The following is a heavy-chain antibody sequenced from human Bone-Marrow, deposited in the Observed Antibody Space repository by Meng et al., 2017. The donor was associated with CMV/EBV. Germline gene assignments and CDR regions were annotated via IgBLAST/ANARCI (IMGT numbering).Heavy chain of an antibody. Sequence: ASVKVSCKTSGYSFTYYDINWVRQAAGHGLEWMGWINPDSGYTGYAQKFQNRVTFTRDSSVRTAYMELTTLKSEDTAVYYCARTGCGGYYCYSQEHDYYGMDVWGQGTTVTVSS. CDR1: GYSFTYYD. CDR3: ARTGCGGYYCYSQEHDYYGMDV. CDR2: INPDSGYT. J-gene: IGHJ6*02. D-gene: IGHD3-3*01. V-gene: IGHV1-8*01.